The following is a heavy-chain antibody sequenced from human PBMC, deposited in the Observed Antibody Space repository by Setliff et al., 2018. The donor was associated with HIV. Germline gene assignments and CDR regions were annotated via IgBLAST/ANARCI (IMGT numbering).Heavy chain of an antibody. CDR2: ISTSGST. D-gene: IGHD3-3*01. Sequence: PSETLSLTCTVSGGSINNFYWSWIRQPPGKGLEWIGYISTSGSTKYNPSLKSRVTILVDPSNNQSSLRLSSVTAADTAVYYCARHSDFWSEDAFDIWAQGTVVTVSS. CDR3: ARHSDFWSEDAFDI. V-gene: IGHV4-4*09. CDR1: GGSINNFY. J-gene: IGHJ3*02.